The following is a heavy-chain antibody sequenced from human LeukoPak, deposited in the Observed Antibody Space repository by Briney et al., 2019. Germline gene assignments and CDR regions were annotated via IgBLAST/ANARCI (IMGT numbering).Heavy chain of an antibody. Sequence: PGRSLRLSCAASGFTFCSYGMHWVRQAPGKGLEWVAVIWYDGSNKYYADSVKGRFTISRDNSKNTLYLQMNSLRAEDTAVYYCASSYSSGWYGIFYAFDIWGQGTMVTVSS. D-gene: IGHD6-19*01. CDR2: IWYDGSNK. CDR3: ASSYSSGWYGIFYAFDI. V-gene: IGHV3-33*01. J-gene: IGHJ3*02. CDR1: GFTFCSYG.